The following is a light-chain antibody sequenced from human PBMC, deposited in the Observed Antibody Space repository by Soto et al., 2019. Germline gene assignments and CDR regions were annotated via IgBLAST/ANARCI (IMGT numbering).Light chain of an antibody. CDR3: RSYTRSSTYV. CDR2: DVS. Sequence: QSALTQPASVSGSPGQSITVSCTGTSSDIGGYNYVSWYQQHPGKAPKLMIYDVSNRPSGVSNRFAGSKSGNTASLTISGLQAEDEADYYCRSYTRSSTYVFGTGTKVTVL. J-gene: IGLJ1*01. V-gene: IGLV2-14*01. CDR1: SSDIGGYNY.